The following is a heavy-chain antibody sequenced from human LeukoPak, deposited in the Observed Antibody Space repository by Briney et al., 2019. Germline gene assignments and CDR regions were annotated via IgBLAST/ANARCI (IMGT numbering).Heavy chain of an antibody. D-gene: IGHD2-15*01. CDR3: ARLRVVVVAAIRDYWFGP. CDR1: GGSISSGDYY. CDR2: INHSGST. V-gene: IGHV4-39*07. Sequence: PSETLSLTCTVSGGSISSGDYYWSWIRQPPGKGLEWIGEINHSGSTNYNPSLKSRVTISVDTSKNQFSLKLSSVTAADTAVYYCARLRVVVVAAIRDYWFGPWGQGTLVTVSS. J-gene: IGHJ5*02.